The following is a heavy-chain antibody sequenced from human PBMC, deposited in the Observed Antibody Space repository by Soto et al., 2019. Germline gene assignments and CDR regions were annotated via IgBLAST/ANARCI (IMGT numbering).Heavy chain of an antibody. J-gene: IGHJ4*02. D-gene: IGHD3-10*01. CDR1: GYSFTTYG. CDR2: INGYGHGA. V-gene: IGHV1-18*01. CDR3: VRDLNGDFYY. Sequence: QVQLVQSGAEVRQPGASVKVSCKASGYSFTTYGMSWVRQAPGQGLECMGWINGYGHGAKYVQRFQGRFSMTTDTSKNTDYMDLRSLPSDDTAVYYCVRDLNGDFYYWGQGTVVIVSP.